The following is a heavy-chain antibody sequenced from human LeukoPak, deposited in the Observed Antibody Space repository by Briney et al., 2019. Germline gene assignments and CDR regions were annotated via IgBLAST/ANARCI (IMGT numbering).Heavy chain of an antibody. J-gene: IGHJ4*02. CDR2: ISGSGGST. V-gene: IGHV3-23*01. D-gene: IGHD2-15*01. CDR1: GFNFSNYW. CDR3: AKGSSVVVVAASDY. Sequence: PGGSLRLSCAASGFNFSNYWMHWVRQVPGEGLVWVSAISGSGGSTYYADSVKGRFTISRDNSKNTLYLQMNSLRAEDTAVYYCAKGSSVVVVAASDYWGQGTLVTVSS.